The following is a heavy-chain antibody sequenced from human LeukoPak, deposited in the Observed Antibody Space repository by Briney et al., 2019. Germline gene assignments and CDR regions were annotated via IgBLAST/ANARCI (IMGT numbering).Heavy chain of an antibody. CDR1: GGTFSSYA. CDR2: IIPIFGTP. D-gene: IGHD3-22*01. V-gene: IGHV1-69*05. J-gene: IGHJ5*02. Sequence: SVKVSCKASGGTFSSYAISWVRQAPGQGLEWMGGIIPIFGTPNYAQKFQGRVTITTDESTSTAYMELSSLRSEDTAVYYCARLYDSSGYYYAVGWFDPWGQGTLVTVSS. CDR3: ARLYDSSGYYYAVGWFDP.